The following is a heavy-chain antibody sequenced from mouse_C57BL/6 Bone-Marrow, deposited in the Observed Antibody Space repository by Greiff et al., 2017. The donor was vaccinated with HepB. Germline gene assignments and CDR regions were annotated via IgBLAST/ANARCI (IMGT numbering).Heavy chain of an antibody. Sequence: QVQLQQSGAELVRPGTSVKMSCKASGYTFTNYWIGWAKQRPGHGLEWIGDIYPGGGYTNYNEKFKGKATLTADKSSSPAYMQFSSLTSEDSAIYYCARRGIYDGYYVGWFAYWGQGTLVTVSA. CDR1: GYTFTNYW. V-gene: IGHV1-63*01. D-gene: IGHD2-3*01. J-gene: IGHJ3*01. CDR2: IYPGGGYT. CDR3: ARRGIYDGYYVGWFAY.